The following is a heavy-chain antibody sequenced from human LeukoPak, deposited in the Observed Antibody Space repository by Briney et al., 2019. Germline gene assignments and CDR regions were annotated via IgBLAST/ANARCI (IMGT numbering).Heavy chain of an antibody. D-gene: IGHD1-26*01. CDR2: INTNTGNP. CDR3: ARVPVGQIVGPTNNWFNP. V-gene: IGHV7-4-1*02. J-gene: IGHJ5*02. CDR1: GYTFTSYA. Sequence: GASVKVSCKASGYTFTSYAMHWVRQAPGQGLEWMGWINTNTGNPTCAQGFTGRFLFSLDTSVSTAYLQISSLKAEDTAVYFCARVPVGQIVGPTNNWFNPWGQGTLVTVSS.